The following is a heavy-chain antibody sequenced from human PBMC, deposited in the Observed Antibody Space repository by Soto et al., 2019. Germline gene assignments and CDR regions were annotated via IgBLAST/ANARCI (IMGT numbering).Heavy chain of an antibody. D-gene: IGHD2-2*01. V-gene: IGHV3-48*03. J-gene: IGHJ6*02. CDR1: GFSFSSHS. CDR2: ISLNLQTI. Sequence: GGSLRLSCAASGFSFSSHSLNWVRQAPGKGLEWVSYISLNLQTIYYADSVKGRFTISRDNAKNALYLQMNTLRAEDTAVYYCTRDLTGYAMDVWGQGTTVTVSS. CDR3: TRDLTGYAMDV.